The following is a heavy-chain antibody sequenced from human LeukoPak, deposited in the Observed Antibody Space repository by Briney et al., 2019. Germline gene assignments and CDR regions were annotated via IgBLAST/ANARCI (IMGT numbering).Heavy chain of an antibody. Sequence: PGGSLRLSCAACGFTFDDYAMHWVRQAPGKGLEWVSGISWNSGSIGYADSVKGRFTISRDNAKNSLYLQMNSLRAEDTALYYCAKDIFTMVRGVVDYWGQGTLVTVSS. CDR1: GFTFDDYA. CDR2: ISWNSGSI. CDR3: AKDIFTMVRGVVDY. J-gene: IGHJ4*02. V-gene: IGHV3-9*01. D-gene: IGHD3-10*01.